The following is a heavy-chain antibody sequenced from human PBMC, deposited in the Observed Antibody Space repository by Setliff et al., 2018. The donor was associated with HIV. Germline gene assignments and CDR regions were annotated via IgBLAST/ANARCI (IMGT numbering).Heavy chain of an antibody. D-gene: IGHD3-22*01. CDR2: LYYSGEI. CDR3: VRHVDSDTSGHPDWFDP. J-gene: IGHJ5*02. Sequence: SETLSLTCTVSGDSVSTRNSFWGWIRQPPGKGLEWIGTLYYSGEIRYNPSLKSRVTISVDTSKNQFSLNLNSVTAADTAVYYCVRHVDSDTSGHPDWFDPWGQGTLVTVSS. CDR1: GDSVSTRNSF. V-gene: IGHV4-39*01.